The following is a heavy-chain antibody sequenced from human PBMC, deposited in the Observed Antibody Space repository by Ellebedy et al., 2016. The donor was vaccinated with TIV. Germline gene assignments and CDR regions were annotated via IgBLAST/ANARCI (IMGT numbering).Heavy chain of an antibody. CDR1: GFTFSSYG. CDR2: ISYDGSNK. Sequence: GESLKISXAGSGFTFSSYGMHWVRQAPGKGLEWVAVISYDGSNKYYADSVKGRFTISRDNSKNTLYLQVNSPRAEDTAMYYCAKDVYSSSLYYMDVWGKGTTVTVS. D-gene: IGHD6-13*01. V-gene: IGHV3-30*18. J-gene: IGHJ6*03. CDR3: AKDVYSSSLYYMDV.